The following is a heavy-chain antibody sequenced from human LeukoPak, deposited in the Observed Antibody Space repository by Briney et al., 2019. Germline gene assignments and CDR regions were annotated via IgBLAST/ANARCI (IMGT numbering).Heavy chain of an antibody. CDR2: INSRSSDI. J-gene: IGHJ4*02. CDR1: GFTFSNDG. CDR3: ARDGVALY. Sequence: PGGSLRLSCAASGFTFSNDGMSWVRQAPGKRPEWISYINSRSSDIHYADSVRGRFTIYRDNVKNSLFLQMNSLRAEDTAVYFCARDGVALYWGQGTLVTVPS. V-gene: IGHV3-48*01. D-gene: IGHD2-15*01.